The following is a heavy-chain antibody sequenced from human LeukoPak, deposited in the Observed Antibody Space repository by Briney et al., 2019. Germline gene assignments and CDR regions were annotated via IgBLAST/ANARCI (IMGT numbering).Heavy chain of an antibody. CDR3: ASYSVWFGELFFNY. CDR1: GFTFSSYG. Sequence: PGRSLRLSCAASGFTFSSYGMHWVRQAPGKGLEWVAVIWYDGSNKYYADSVKGRFTISRDNAKNSLYLQMNSLRAEDTAVYYCASYSVWFGELFFNYWGQGTLVTVSS. V-gene: IGHV3-33*03. D-gene: IGHD3-10*01. J-gene: IGHJ4*02. CDR2: IWYDGSNK.